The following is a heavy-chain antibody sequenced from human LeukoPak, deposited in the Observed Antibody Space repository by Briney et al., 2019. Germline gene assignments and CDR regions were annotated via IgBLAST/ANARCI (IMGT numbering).Heavy chain of an antibody. V-gene: IGHV4-39*07. J-gene: IGHJ3*02. CDR1: GGSISSSSYY. CDR2: IYYSGST. Sequence: PSETLSLTCTVSGGSISSSSYYWGWIRQPPGKGLEWIGSIYYSGSTYYNPSLKSRVTISVDTSKNQFSLKLSSVTAADTAVYYCARDRARITMIVVVITGAFDIWGQGTMVTVSS. D-gene: IGHD3-22*01. CDR3: ARDRARITMIVVVITGAFDI.